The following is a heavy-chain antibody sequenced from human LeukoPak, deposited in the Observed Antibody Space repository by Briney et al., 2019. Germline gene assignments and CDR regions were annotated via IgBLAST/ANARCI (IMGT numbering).Heavy chain of an antibody. CDR2: MNPNSGDT. D-gene: IGHD3-16*01. Sequence: ASVKVSCKASGYSFTSYYMHWVRQAPGQGLEWMGRMNPNSGDTNYAQKFQGRVTMTRDTSINTACMELSSLRSDGTAVYYCVPRGDGGFDYWGQGTLVIVSS. CDR3: VPRGDGGFDY. V-gene: IGHV1-2*06. CDR1: GYSFTSYY. J-gene: IGHJ4*02.